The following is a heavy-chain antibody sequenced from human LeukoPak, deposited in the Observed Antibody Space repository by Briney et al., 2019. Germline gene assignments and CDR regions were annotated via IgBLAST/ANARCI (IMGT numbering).Heavy chain of an antibody. V-gene: IGHV4-59*11. J-gene: IGHJ4*02. CDR2: IHYDGRT. Sequence: SETLSLTCTVSGGTTSGRYWSWIRQPPGKGLEWIGYIHYDGRTNYNPSFKSRVIISLDTSNNQFSLNLKSVTAADTAAYYYARLLYYGYSDYWGQGPLVTVSS. D-gene: IGHD3-16*01. CDR1: GGTTSGRY. CDR3: ARLLYYGYSDY.